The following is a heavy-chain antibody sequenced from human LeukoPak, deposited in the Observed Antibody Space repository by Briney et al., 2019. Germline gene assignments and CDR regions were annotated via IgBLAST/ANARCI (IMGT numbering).Heavy chain of an antibody. CDR3: ARDRSPDVVVVAATHDAFDI. Sequence: GGSLRRSCGASGFTFSTYGMHWVRPAPGKGLEWVGVIWYDGSNKYYADSVKGRVTISRDNSKNTLYLQMNSLRAEDTAVYYCARDRSPDVVVVAATHDAFDIWGQGTMVTVSS. CDR1: GFTFSTYG. D-gene: IGHD2-15*01. V-gene: IGHV3-33*01. CDR2: IWYDGSNK. J-gene: IGHJ3*02.